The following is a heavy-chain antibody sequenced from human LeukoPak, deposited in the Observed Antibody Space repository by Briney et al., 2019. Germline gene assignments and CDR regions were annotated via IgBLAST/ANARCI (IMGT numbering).Heavy chain of an antibody. CDR2: IIPIFGTA. D-gene: IGHD4-11*01. V-gene: IGHV1-69*05. CDR1: GGTFSSYA. J-gene: IGHJ4*02. Sequence: SVKVSCKASGGTFSSYAISWVRQAPGQGLEWMGGIIPIFGTANYAQKFQGRVTITTDESTSTAYMELSSLRSEDTAVYFCARQQGLQNLNFDYWGQGTLVTVSS. CDR3: ARQQGLQNLNFDY.